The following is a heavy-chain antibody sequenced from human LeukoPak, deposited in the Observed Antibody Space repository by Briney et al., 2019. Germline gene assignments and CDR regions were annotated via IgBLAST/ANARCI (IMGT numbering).Heavy chain of an antibody. D-gene: IGHD6-13*01. CDR2: INPNSGGT. V-gene: IGHV1-2*02. CDR3: ARVLRLPEGYSSSWYDLDFDY. Sequence: ASVKVSCKASGYTFTGYYMHWVRQAPGQGLEWMGWINPNSGGTNYAQKFQGRVTMTRDTSISTAYMELSRLRSDDTAVYYCARVLRLPEGYSSSWYDLDFDYWGQGTLVTVSS. CDR1: GYTFTGYY. J-gene: IGHJ4*02.